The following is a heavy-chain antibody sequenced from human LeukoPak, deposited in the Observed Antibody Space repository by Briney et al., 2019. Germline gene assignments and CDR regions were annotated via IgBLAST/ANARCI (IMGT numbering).Heavy chain of an antibody. D-gene: IGHD2-2*01. V-gene: IGHV3-7*01. CDR3: ARTIVEVRAASDVFDI. J-gene: IGHJ3*02. CDR2: IFQDGNEK. Sequence: GGSLRLSCAASGSTFSTSWMSWVRRAPGKGLEWVANIFQDGNEKYYVDSVKGRFTISRDNAKNSLYLQMNSLRVEDTAVYYCARTIVEVRAASDVFDIWGQGTMVTVSS. CDR1: GSTFSTSW.